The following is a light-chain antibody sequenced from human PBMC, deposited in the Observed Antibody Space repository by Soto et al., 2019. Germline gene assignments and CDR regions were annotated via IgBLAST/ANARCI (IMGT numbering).Light chain of an antibody. Sequence: QSALTQPASVSGSPGQSITISCTGTNSDIGAYNYVSWYQQNPGKAPKLMIYDVSNRPSGVSNRFSGSKSGNTASLTISGLQAEDEADYYCISYTNSKTVVVFGGGTKLTVL. CDR2: DVS. J-gene: IGLJ2*01. CDR1: NSDIGAYNY. V-gene: IGLV2-14*01. CDR3: ISYTNSKTVVV.